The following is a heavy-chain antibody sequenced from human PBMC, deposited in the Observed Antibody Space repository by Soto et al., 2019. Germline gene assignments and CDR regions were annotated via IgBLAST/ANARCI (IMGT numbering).Heavy chain of an antibody. CDR1: GGSISSGGYY. V-gene: IGHV4-31*03. CDR2: IYYSGST. CDR3: ARAKHCGGDCSPLYYHYGMDV. J-gene: IGHJ6*02. D-gene: IGHD2-21*02. Sequence: SETLSLTCTASGGSISSGGYYWSWIRQHPGKGLEWFGYIYYSGSTYYNPSLKSRVTISVDTSKNQFSLKLSSVTAADTAVYYCARAKHCGGDCSPLYYHYGMDVWGQGTTVTVSS.